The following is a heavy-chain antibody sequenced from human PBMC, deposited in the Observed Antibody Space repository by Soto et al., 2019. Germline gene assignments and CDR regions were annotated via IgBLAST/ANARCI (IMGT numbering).Heavy chain of an antibody. D-gene: IGHD6-6*01. CDR1: GGTFSSYT. Sequence: AGKVSCKASGGTFSSYTISWVRQAPGQGIEWMGRIIPILGIANYAQKFQGRVTITADKSTSTAYMELSSLRSEDTAVYYCASLSPGTSIAARWWGQGTLVTVSS. CDR3: ASLSPGTSIAARW. V-gene: IGHV1-69*02. J-gene: IGHJ4*02. CDR2: IIPILGIA.